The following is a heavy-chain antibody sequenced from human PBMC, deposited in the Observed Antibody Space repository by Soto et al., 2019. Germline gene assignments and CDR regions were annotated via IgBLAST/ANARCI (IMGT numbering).Heavy chain of an antibody. CDR1: GFTVSSNY. Sequence: GGSLRLSCAASGFTVSSNYMSWVRQAPGKGLEWVSAISGSGGSTYYADSVKGRFTISRDNSKNTLYLQMNSLRAEDTAVYYCANVPQLSIWRGYSFDYWGQGTLVTVSS. J-gene: IGHJ4*02. V-gene: IGHV3-23*01. CDR3: ANVPQLSIWRGYSFDY. CDR2: ISGSGGST. D-gene: IGHD3-3*01.